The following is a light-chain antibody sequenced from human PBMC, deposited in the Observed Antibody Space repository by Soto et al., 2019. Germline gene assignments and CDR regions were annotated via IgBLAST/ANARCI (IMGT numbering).Light chain of an antibody. J-gene: IGKJ5*01. CDR1: QSVSSY. V-gene: IGKV3-20*01. CDR2: GTS. Sequence: EIVLTQSPGTLSLSPGERATLSGWASQSVSSYLGWYQQKPGQAPRLLIYGTSSRATGIPDRFSGSGSGTDFTLTISRLEPEDFAVYYCQQYGNSPITFGRGTRLEIK. CDR3: QQYGNSPIT.